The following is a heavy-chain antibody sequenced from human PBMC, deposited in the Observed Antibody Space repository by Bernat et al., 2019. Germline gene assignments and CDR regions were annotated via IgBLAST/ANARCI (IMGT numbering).Heavy chain of an antibody. CDR1: GFTFSTSW. J-gene: IGHJ4*02. CDR2: INSDGSII. V-gene: IGHV3-74*01. D-gene: IGHD1-26*01. Sequence: EVQLVESGGGLVQPGGSLRLSCVASGFTFSTSWVHWVRQAPGKGLVWVSRINSDGSIIDYADSVKGRFTISRDNGKNTLYLQLNSLTVDDTAVYYCARAGSYRFDYWGQRTLVTVSS. CDR3: ARAGSYRFDY.